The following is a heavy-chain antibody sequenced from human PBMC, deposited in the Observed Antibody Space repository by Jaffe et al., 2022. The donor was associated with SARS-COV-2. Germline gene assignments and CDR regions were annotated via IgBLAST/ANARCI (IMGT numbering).Heavy chain of an antibody. D-gene: IGHD1-26*01. V-gene: IGHV3-33*01. CDR1: GFTFSSYG. CDR3: ARDRIVGATGGEPVGY. CDR2: IWYDGSNK. Sequence: QVQLVESGGGVVQPGRSLRLSCAASGFTFSSYGMHWVRQAPGKGLEWVAVIWYDGSNKYYADSVKGRFTISRDNSKNTLYLQMNSLRAEDTAVYYCARDRIVGATGGEPVGYWGQGTLVTVSS. J-gene: IGHJ4*02.